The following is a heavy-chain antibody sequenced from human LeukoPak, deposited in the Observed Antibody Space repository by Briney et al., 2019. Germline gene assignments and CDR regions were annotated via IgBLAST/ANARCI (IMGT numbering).Heavy chain of an antibody. CDR2: ISGSGGST. Sequence: GGSLRLSCAASGFTLSSFAMSWVRHAPGKGLEWVSAISGSGGSTYYADSGKGRFIISRVKSKNTPSLQLHSLRAEGPVSYHCAKNWYADYWGQGTLVTVSS. CDR3: AKNWYADY. J-gene: IGHJ4*02. CDR1: GFTLSSFA. V-gene: IGHV3-23*01. D-gene: IGHD6-13*01.